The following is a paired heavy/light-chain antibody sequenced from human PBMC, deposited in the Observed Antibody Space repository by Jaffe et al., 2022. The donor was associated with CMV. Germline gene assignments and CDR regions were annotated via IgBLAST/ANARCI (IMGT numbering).Heavy chain of an antibody. CDR2: ITDSGDST. D-gene: IGHD6-13*01. Sequence: EVHLLESGGGLVQPGGSLRLSCAASGFTFRSYAMTWVRQAPGRGLEWVSSITDSGDSTYYADSVKGRFTISRDNSKNTLALQMNSLRAEDTALYFCAKMTCAAKCSNYGMDVWGQGTTVTVSS. V-gene: IGHV3-23*01. CDR1: GFTFRSYA. CDR3: AKMTCAAKCSNYGMDV. J-gene: IGHJ6*02.
Light chain of an antibody. Sequence: EIVLTQSPGTLSLSPGERATLSCRASQSVSSNSLAWYQQRPGQAPRLLISGASSRATGIPDRFSGSGSGTDFTLTISRLEPEDFAMYYCQQYGSSPRTFGQGTKVEIK. CDR1: QSVSSNS. V-gene: IGKV3-20*01. CDR3: QQYGSSPRT. J-gene: IGKJ1*01. CDR2: GAS.